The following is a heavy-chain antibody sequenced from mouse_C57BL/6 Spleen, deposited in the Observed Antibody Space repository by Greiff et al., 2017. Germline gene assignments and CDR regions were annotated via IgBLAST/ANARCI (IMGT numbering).Heavy chain of an antibody. V-gene: IGHV1-9*01. CDR1: GYTFTGYW. D-gene: IGHD2-4*01. CDR2: ILPGSGST. J-gene: IGHJ4*01. Sequence: VQLQQSGAELMKPGASVKLSCKATGYTFTGYWIEWVKQRPGHGLEWIGEILPGSGSTNYNEKFKGKATFTADTSSNTAYMQLSSLTTEDSAIYYCARPYYDYDGGYYYAMDYWGQGTSVTVSS. CDR3: ARPYYDYDGGYYYAMDY.